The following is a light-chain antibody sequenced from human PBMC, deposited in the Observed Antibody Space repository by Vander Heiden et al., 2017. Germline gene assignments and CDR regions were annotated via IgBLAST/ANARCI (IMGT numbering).Light chain of an antibody. CDR3: QQYHNWPRT. CDR1: QSVSSN. CDR2: SAS. V-gene: IGKV3-15*01. J-gene: IGKJ1*01. Sequence: EILMTQSPATLSVSPGGRATLSSRASQSVSSNLAWYQQIPGQAPRYLIYSASTRGTGIPARFSGSGSGTEFTLTISSLQYEDFAVYYCQQYHNWPRTFGQGTKVEIK.